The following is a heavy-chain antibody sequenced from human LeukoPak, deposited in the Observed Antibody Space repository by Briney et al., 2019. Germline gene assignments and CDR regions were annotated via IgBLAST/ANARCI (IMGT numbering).Heavy chain of an antibody. J-gene: IGHJ6*03. V-gene: IGHV3-30*02. CDR1: GFTFSTYG. CDR3: AKDVVNCGSTSCYFYYYRDV. D-gene: IGHD2-2*01. Sequence: GGSLRLSCAASGFTFSTYGMHWVRQAPGKGLEWVAFLRYDGSNKYYADSVKGRFTISRDNSKNTLYLQMNSLRAEDTAVYYCAKDVVNCGSTSCYFYYYRDVWGKGTTVTVSS. CDR2: LRYDGSNK.